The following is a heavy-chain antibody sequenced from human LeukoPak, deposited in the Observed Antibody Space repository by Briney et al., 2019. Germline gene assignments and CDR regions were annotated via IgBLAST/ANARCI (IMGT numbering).Heavy chain of an antibody. D-gene: IGHD6-19*01. J-gene: IGHJ4*02. V-gene: IGHV1-69*01. Sequence: GVIIPIFGTANYPPHFQRRVTITADGSTSTAYMELSSLRSEDTAVYYCARDGAVAGYFDYWGQGTLVTVSS. CDR3: ARDGAVAGYFDY. CDR2: IIPIFGTA.